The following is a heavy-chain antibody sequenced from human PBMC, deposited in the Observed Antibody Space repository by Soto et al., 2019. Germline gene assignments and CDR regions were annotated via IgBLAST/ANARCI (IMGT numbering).Heavy chain of an antibody. J-gene: IGHJ5*02. V-gene: IGHV4-31*03. Sequence: SETLSLTCTVSGGSISSGGYYWSWIRLHPGKGPEWIGYIYYSGSTSYNPSLKSRVTISVDTSKNQFSLKLSSVTAADTAVYYCARAYDWFDPWGQGALVTVSS. CDR2: IYYSGST. CDR3: ARAYDWFDP. D-gene: IGHD2-2*01. CDR1: GGSISSGGYY.